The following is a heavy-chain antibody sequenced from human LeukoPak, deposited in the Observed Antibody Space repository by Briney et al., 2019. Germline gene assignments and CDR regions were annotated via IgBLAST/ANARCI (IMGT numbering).Heavy chain of an antibody. J-gene: IGHJ4*02. CDR2: INGDGSST. CDR1: GFTFSNYW. CDR3: PREATGYSYDGVSY. Sequence: GGSLRLSCAASGFTFSNYWMHWVRQAPGKGLVWVSRINGDGSSTRYADSVKGRFTISRDNAKNTLYLQMNGLRAEATAGYYCPREATGYSYDGVSYWGQGTLVTASS. V-gene: IGHV3-74*01. D-gene: IGHD5-18*01.